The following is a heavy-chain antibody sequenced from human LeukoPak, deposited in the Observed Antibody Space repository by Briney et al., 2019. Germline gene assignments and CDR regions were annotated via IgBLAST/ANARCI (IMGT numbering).Heavy chain of an antibody. J-gene: IGHJ6*03. Sequence: GGSLRLSCAASGFTFSDYYMSWIRQAPGKGLEWVSYISSSGSTIYYADSVKGRFTISRDNAKNSLYLQMNSLRAEDTAVYYCARGRCGGDCWRHYYYYYMDVWGKGTTVTVSS. CDR2: ISSSGSTI. D-gene: IGHD2-21*02. CDR3: ARGRCGGDCWRHYYYYYMDV. CDR1: GFTFSDYY. V-gene: IGHV3-11*04.